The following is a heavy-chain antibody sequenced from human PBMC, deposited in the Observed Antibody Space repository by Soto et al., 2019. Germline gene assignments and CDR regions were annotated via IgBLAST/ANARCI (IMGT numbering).Heavy chain of an antibody. CDR2: MYNTGST. Sequence: QVRLQESGPGLVKPSETLSLTCTVSGGSISSYYWSWIRQPPGKGLEWIGYMYNTGSTIYNPSLNSRVTILVDASXNXVSLKLNDVTAADTAVYYCARDLWGYCGADCYPLDVWGQGTTVTVSS. J-gene: IGHJ6*02. D-gene: IGHD2-21*02. V-gene: IGHV4-59*01. CDR3: ARDLWGYCGADCYPLDV. CDR1: GGSISSYY.